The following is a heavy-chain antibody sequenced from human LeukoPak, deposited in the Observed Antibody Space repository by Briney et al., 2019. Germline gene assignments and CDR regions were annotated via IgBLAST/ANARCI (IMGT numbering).Heavy chain of an antibody. Sequence: AGGSLRLSCAASGFIFSDYYMSWIRQAPAKGLEWVSYISSGGSTIYYADSVKGRFTISRDNAKNTLYLQMNSLRAEDTAVYYCASDYYDSSGYYNFDYWGQGTLVTVSS. CDR1: GFIFSDYY. CDR3: ASDYYDSSGYYNFDY. D-gene: IGHD3-22*01. V-gene: IGHV3-11*04. CDR2: ISSGGSTI. J-gene: IGHJ4*02.